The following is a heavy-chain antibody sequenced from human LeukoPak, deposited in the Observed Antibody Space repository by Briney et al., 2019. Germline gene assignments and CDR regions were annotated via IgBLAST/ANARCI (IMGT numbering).Heavy chain of an antibody. CDR1: GFTFDYYA. Sequence: PGGSLRLSCAASGFTFDYYAMNWVRQAPGKGLEWVSSISGSSSYLYYADTVKGRFTISRDNAKNSLYLQMNSLKVEDTAVYYCARDADYGDYRFDYWGQGTLVTVSS. J-gene: IGHJ4*02. CDR3: ARDADYGDYRFDY. V-gene: IGHV3-21*01. CDR2: ISGSSSYL. D-gene: IGHD4-17*01.